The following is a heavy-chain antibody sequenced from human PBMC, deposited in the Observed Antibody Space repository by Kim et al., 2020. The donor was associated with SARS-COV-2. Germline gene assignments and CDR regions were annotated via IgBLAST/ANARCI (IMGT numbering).Heavy chain of an antibody. CDR3: ASSLNRIAARRGYYGMDV. CDR2: IKQDGSEK. J-gene: IGHJ6*02. V-gene: IGHV3-7*01. D-gene: IGHD6-6*01. Sequence: GGSLRLSCAASGFTFSSYWMSWVRQAPGKGLEWVANIKQDGSEKYYVDSVKGRFTISRDNAKNSLYLQMNSLRAEDTAVYYCASSLNRIAARRGYYGMDVWGQGTTVTVSS. CDR1: GFTFSSYW.